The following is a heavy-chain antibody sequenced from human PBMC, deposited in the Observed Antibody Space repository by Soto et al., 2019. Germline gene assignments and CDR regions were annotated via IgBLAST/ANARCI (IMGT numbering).Heavy chain of an antibody. Sequence: QVQMAESGGGVGQPGRSLRLSCAASGFTFSRYGMHWVRQAPGKGLEWVAVISSDGSVKFYADSVKGRFTISRDNSKSTLYLQIDSLRVEDTAAYYCTGEVASGYWGQGTLVTVSS. CDR3: TGEVASGY. J-gene: IGHJ4*02. CDR2: ISSDGSVK. CDR1: GFTFSRYG. D-gene: IGHD2-8*02. V-gene: IGHV3-30*03.